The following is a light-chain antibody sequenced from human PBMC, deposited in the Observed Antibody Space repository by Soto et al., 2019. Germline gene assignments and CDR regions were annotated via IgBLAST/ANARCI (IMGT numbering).Light chain of an antibody. CDR3: QQSYTTPRIT. V-gene: IGKV1-39*01. CDR1: QSISSY. Sequence: DIPMTQSPSSLSASVGDRVTISCRASQSISSYVNWFQHKPGKVPKVLIYAASSLQSGVPSRFSGRGDGTDVTLTISSLQPADFATYYCQQSYTTPRITFGQGTRLEIK. CDR2: AAS. J-gene: IGKJ5*01.